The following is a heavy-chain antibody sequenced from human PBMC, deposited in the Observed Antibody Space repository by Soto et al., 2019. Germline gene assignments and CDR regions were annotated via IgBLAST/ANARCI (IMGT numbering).Heavy chain of an antibody. Sequence: QVQLVESGGGVVQPGRSLRLSCAASGFTFSSYGMHWVRQAPGTGLEWLAVISYDGSNKYYADSLKGRFTISRDNSKNTLYLQMNSLRAEDTAVYYCAKEVWSGPMDVWGQGTTVTVSS. D-gene: IGHD3-3*01. CDR1: GFTFSSYG. CDR3: AKEVWSGPMDV. J-gene: IGHJ6*02. V-gene: IGHV3-30*18. CDR2: ISYDGSNK.